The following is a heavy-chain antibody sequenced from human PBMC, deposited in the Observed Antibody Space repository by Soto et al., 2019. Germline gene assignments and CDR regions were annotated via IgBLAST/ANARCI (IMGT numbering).Heavy chain of an antibody. J-gene: IGHJ5*02. CDR1: GGSISSGGYY. D-gene: IGHD3-9*01. CDR2: IYYSGST. V-gene: IGHV4-31*03. Sequence: PSETLSLTCTVSGGSISSGGYYWSWIRQHPGKGLEWIGYIYYSGSTYYNPSLKSRVTISVDTSKNQFSLKLSSVTAADTAVYYCARGTRRYFDWLGSRRWFDPWGQGTLVTVSS. CDR3: ARGTRRYFDWLGSRRWFDP.